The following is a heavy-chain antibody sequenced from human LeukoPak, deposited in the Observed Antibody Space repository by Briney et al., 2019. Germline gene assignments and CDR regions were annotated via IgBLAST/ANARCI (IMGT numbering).Heavy chain of an antibody. Sequence: ASVKVSCKASGYSFTGYYIHWVRQAPGQGLEWMGWINPNSGGTYYAQKFQGGVTMTRDTSISTAYMELSRLRSDDTAVYYCARDPGSSYSSSWYDYYYMDVWGKGTTVTISS. D-gene: IGHD6-13*01. CDR2: INPNSGGT. J-gene: IGHJ6*03. CDR3: ARDPGSSYSSSWYDYYYMDV. CDR1: GYSFTGYY. V-gene: IGHV1-2*02.